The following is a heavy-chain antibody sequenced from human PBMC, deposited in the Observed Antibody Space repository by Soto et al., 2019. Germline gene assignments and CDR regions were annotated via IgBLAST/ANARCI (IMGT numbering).Heavy chain of an antibody. Sequence: LRLSCVASGFTLSSNSMTWVRQAPGKGLEWVASISSSGSYTHYAASVKGRFTISRDNANKSLYLQMNSLRAEDTAVYHCARTIIVGAFDYWGQGTLVTVSS. CDR1: GFTLSSNS. CDR3: ARTIIVGAFDY. V-gene: IGHV3-21*01. J-gene: IGHJ4*02. CDR2: ISSSGSYT. D-gene: IGHD2-21*01.